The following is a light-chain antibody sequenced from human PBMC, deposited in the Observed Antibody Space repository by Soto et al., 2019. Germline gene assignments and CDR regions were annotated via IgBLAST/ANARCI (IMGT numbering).Light chain of an antibody. V-gene: IGKV1D-12*01. J-gene: IGKJ4*01. CDR3: QHANSFPLT. CDR1: QDISRW. Sequence: DIQMTQSPSSVSASVGDRVTITCRASQDISRWLAWYQQKPGKAPNLLIYAASSLQSGIPSRFSGSGSGTDFHLTISSLQPEDFATYYCQHANSFPLTFGGGTKVEIK. CDR2: AAS.